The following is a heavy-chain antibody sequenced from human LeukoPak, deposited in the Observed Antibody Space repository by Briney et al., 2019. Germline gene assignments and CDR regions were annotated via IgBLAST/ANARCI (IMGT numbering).Heavy chain of an antibody. V-gene: IGHV1-46*01. J-gene: IGHJ4*02. CDR1: GYTLTSYH. CDR2: INPSGGTT. CDR3: ASGLPPSPEERYCSGGSCYSLGY. Sequence: GASVKVSCKASGYTLTSYHMHWVRQAPGQGLEWMGIINPSGGTTNYAQKFRGGVTMTRNMSTSTAYMELSSLRSEDTAVYYCASGLPPSPEERYCSGGSCYSLGYWGQGTLVTVSS. D-gene: IGHD2-15*01.